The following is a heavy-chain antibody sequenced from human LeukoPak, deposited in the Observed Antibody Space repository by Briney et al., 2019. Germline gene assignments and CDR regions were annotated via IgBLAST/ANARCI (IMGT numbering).Heavy chain of an antibody. Sequence: SVKVSCKASGGTFSNYAIRWVRQAPGQGPEWMGRIIPVLDMADYAQKFQGRVTITADKSTSTAYMELIRLTAEDTAVYYCARRDRGYGYGFAYWGQGTLVTVSS. CDR1: GGTFSNYA. D-gene: IGHD5-18*01. CDR2: IIPVLDMA. V-gene: IGHV1-69*04. CDR3: ARRDRGYGYGFAY. J-gene: IGHJ4*02.